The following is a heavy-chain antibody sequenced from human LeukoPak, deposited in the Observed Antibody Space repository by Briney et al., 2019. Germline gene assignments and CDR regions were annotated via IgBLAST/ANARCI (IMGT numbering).Heavy chain of an antibody. J-gene: IGHJ6*03. CDR3: AGDHPTPNTGYMDV. D-gene: IGHD2-8*02. CDR1: GYSISSGYY. CDR2: VSTGGST. V-gene: IGHV4-38-2*02. Sequence: PSETLSLTCTVSGYSISSGYYWGWIRQPPGKGLEWIGRVSTGGSTNYNPSLKSRVTISIHTSNNQFSLRLSSVTAADTAVYYCAGDHPTPNTGYMDVWGKGTTVTVSS.